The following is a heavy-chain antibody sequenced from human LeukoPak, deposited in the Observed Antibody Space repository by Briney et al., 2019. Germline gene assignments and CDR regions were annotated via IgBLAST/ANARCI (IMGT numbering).Heavy chain of an antibody. CDR2: ISAYNGNT. D-gene: IGHD6-19*01. CDR3: ARGGYSSFKDWFDP. Sequence: AAVKVSCKASGYTFTSDGISWVRQARGQGLEGMGWISAYNGNTNYAQKFQGRVTMTRDTSTSTVYMELSSLRSEDTAVYYCARGGYSSFKDWFDPWGQGTLVTVSS. V-gene: IGHV1-18*01. J-gene: IGHJ5*02. CDR1: GYTFTSDG.